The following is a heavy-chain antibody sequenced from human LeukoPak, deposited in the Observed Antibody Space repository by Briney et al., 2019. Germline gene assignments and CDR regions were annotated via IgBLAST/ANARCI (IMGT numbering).Heavy chain of an antibody. D-gene: IGHD4-23*01. Sequence: GGSLRLSCAASGFTFSSYSMNWVRQAPGKGLEWVSSISSSSSYIYYADSVKGRFTISRDNAKNSLYLQMKSLRAEDTAVYFCARWGNGGYYFDYCGQGTLVTVSS. CDR2: ISSSSSYI. V-gene: IGHV3-21*01. CDR1: GFTFSSYS. J-gene: IGHJ4*02. CDR3: ARWGNGGYYFDY.